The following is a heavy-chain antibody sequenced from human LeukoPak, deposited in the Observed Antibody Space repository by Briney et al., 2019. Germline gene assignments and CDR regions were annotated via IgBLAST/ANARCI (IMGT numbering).Heavy chain of an antibody. V-gene: IGHV3-7*01. CDR2: IKQDGTEK. Sequence: GGSLRLSCAASGFTFTTYWLGWVRQPPGKGLEWVANIKQDGTEKYYVDSVKGRFTISRDNAKNSLYLQMNSLRAEDTAVYYCAREMLAAVAAQSWGQGTLVTVSS. J-gene: IGHJ5*02. D-gene: IGHD6-19*01. CDR1: GFTFTTYW. CDR3: AREMLAAVAAQS.